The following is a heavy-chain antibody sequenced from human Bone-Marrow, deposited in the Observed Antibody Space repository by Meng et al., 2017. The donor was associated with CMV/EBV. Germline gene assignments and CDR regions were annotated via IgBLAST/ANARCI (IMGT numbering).Heavy chain of an antibody. J-gene: IGHJ4*02. V-gene: IGHV1-2*02. CDR3: ARGAIVVVFAAYFDY. CDR1: GYTFTGYY. D-gene: IGHD2-21*01. Sequence: ASVKVSCKASGYTFTGYYMHWVRQAPGQGLEWMGWINPNSGGTNYAQKFQGRVIMTRDTSISTAYMELSRLRSDDRAVYYCARGAIVVVFAAYFDYWGQGTLVTVSS. CDR2: INPNSGGT.